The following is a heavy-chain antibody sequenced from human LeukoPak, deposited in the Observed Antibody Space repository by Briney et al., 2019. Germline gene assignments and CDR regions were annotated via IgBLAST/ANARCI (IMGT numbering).Heavy chain of an antibody. Sequence: ASVKVSCKASGYTFTSYGISWVRQAPGQGLEWMGWISAYNGNTNYAQKLQGRVTMTTDTSTSTAYMELRSLRSDDTAVYYCASTVRGAEYYYYYYMDVWGKGTTVTVSS. CDR1: GYTFTSYG. CDR3: ASTVRGAEYYYYYYMDV. CDR2: ISAYNGNT. V-gene: IGHV1-18*01. J-gene: IGHJ6*03. D-gene: IGHD3-10*01.